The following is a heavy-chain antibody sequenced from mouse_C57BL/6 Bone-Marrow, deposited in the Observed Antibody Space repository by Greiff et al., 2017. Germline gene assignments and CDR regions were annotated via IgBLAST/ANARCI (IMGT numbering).Heavy chain of an antibody. CDR3: ARRYGSSGGFAY. Sequence: QVHVKQPGTELVKPGASVKLSCKASGYTFTSYWMHWVKQRPGQGLEWIGNINPSNGGTNYNEKFKSKATLTVDKSSSTAYMQLSSLTSEDSAVYYCARRYGSSGGFAYWGQGTLVTVSA. V-gene: IGHV1-53*01. D-gene: IGHD1-1*01. CDR2: INPSNGGT. CDR1: GYTFTSYW. J-gene: IGHJ3*01.